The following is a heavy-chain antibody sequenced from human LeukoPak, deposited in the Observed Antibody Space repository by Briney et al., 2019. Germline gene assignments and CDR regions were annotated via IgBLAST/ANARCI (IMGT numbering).Heavy chain of an antibody. D-gene: IGHD4-23*01. V-gene: IGHV4-30-4*01. Sequence: SETLSLTCAVSGGSSRSGDYFWSWIRQPPGKGLEWIGHIHYSGNTYYNPSLKSRVSISVDTSKNQFSLKLSSVTAADTAVYYCARENNDYGGKKAFDHWGQGTLVTVSS. CDR1: GGSSRSGDYF. CDR2: IHYSGNT. CDR3: ARENNDYGGKKAFDH. J-gene: IGHJ4*02.